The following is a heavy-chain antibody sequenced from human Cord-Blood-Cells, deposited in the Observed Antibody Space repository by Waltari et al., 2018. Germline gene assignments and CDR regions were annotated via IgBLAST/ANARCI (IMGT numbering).Heavy chain of an antibody. CDR2: IIPIFGTA. CDR1: GGPFSSYA. Sequence: QVQLVQSGAEVTKPGYSVKVSCKASGGPFSSYAISWVRQAPGQGLEWMGGIIPIFGTANYAQKFQGRVTITADESTSTAYMELSSLRSEDTAVYYCARVGSIAATTNWFDPWGQGTLVTVSS. J-gene: IGHJ5*02. V-gene: IGHV1-69*01. CDR3: ARVGSIAATTNWFDP. D-gene: IGHD6-13*01.